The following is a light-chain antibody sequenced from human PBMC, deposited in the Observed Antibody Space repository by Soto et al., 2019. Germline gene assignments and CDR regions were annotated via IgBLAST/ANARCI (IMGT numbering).Light chain of an antibody. Sequence: TRTDSDVGSYKFVSWYQQHPGKAPKVIIFEVNRRPSGVSDRFSGSRSGNTASLTISGLQAEDEAEYYCCSYAGSSTYVFGTGTKVTVL. J-gene: IGLJ1*01. CDR1: DSDVGSYKF. V-gene: IGLV2-23*02. CDR2: EVN. CDR3: CSYAGSSTYV.